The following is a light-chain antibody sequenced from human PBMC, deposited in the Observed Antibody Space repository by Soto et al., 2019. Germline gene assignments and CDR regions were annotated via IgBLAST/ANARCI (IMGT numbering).Light chain of an antibody. V-gene: IGLV1-51*02. J-gene: IGLJ2*01. CDR3: GTWDSSLSSVV. Sequence: QSVLTQPPSVSAAPGQRVTISCSGSSFNIGNNYVSWYQQLPGTAPKLLIYENNKRPSGIPDRFSGSKSGTSATLGITGLKTGDEADYYCGTWDSSLSSVVFGGGTKVTVL. CDR2: ENN. CDR1: SFNIGNNY.